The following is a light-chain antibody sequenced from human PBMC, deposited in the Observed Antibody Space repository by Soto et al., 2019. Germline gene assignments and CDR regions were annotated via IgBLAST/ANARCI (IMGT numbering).Light chain of an antibody. J-gene: IGKJ1*01. CDR2: DAS. CDR1: QSISSY. Sequence: DLQMPQSPSSLSATVGDRVTITCRASQSISSYLNWYQQKPGKAPKLLIYDASDLETGVPSRFSSSGSGTEFTLTISSLQPDDFATYYCQQYSRYWTFGEGTKVDIK. CDR3: QQYSRYWT. V-gene: IGKV1-5*01.